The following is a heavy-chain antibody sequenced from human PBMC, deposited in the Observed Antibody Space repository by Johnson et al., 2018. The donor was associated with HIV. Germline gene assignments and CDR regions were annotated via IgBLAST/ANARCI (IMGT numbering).Heavy chain of an antibody. CDR3: AKTRTTVTTIDAFDI. D-gene: IGHD4-17*01. CDR1: GFIFSSYA. Sequence: VQLVESGGGLVQPGGSLRLSCAASGFIFSSYAMHWVRQAPGKGLQYVSAISSNGGSTYYANSVKGRFTISRDNSRNTLYLQMGRLRVEDMAVYYCAKTRTTVTTIDAFDIWGQGTMVTVSS. V-gene: IGHV3-64*01. CDR2: ISSNGGST. J-gene: IGHJ3*02.